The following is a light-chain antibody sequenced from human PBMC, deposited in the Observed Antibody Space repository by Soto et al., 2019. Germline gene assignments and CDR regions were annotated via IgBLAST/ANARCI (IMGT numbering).Light chain of an antibody. V-gene: IGKV3-20*01. CDR2: GAP. Sequence: EIVLTQAPGTLSFSPGERATLSCRASQSVSSSYLAWYQQKPGQAPRLLIYGAPSRATCIPDRLSGSGSGTDFTLTISRLEPEDSAVYYCQQYGSASFTFGPGTKVDN. CDR1: QSVSSSY. J-gene: IGKJ3*01. CDR3: QQYGSASFT.